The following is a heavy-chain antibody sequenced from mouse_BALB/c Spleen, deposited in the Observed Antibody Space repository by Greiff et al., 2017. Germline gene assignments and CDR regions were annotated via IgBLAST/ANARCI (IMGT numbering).Heavy chain of an antibody. CDR2: ISSGSSTI. J-gene: IGHJ4*01. Sequence: DVQLVESGGGLVQPGGSRKLSCAASGFTFSSFGMHWVRQAPEKGLEWVAYISSGSSTIYYADTVKGRFTISRDNPKNTLFLQMTSLRSEDTAMYYCARRDATGAMDYWGQGTSVTVSS. D-gene: IGHD6-1*01. CDR3: ARRDATGAMDY. CDR1: GFTFSSFG. V-gene: IGHV5-17*02.